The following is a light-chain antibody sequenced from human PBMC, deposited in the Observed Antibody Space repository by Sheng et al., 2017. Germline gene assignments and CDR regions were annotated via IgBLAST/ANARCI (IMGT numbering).Light chain of an antibody. CDR1: QSVSTW. V-gene: IGKV1-5*03. CDR3: QHYSNDWR. J-gene: IGKJ1*01. CDR2: KAS. Sequence: DIQMTQSPSTLSASVGDRVTITCRVSQSVSTWLAWYQQKPGKAPKILIYKASSLESGVPSRFSGSGSGTEFTLTISSLQPDDSATYYCQHYSNDWRFGQGTKVEIK.